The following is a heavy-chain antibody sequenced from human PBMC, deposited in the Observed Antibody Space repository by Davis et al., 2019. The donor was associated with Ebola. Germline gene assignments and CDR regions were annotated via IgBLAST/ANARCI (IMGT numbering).Heavy chain of an antibody. D-gene: IGHD5-12*01. CDR2: LYSGAGGST. J-gene: IGHJ4*02. CDR3: ARVISPRRVWGGYEY. Sequence: GESLKISCAPSGVTVSANYMTWVRQAPGKGLEWVSILYSGAGGSTYYADSVKGRFTISRDNSKNTLYLQMNSLRLEDTAVYYCARVISPRRVWGGYEYWGQGSLVTVSS. V-gene: IGHV3-53*05. CDR1: GVTVSANY.